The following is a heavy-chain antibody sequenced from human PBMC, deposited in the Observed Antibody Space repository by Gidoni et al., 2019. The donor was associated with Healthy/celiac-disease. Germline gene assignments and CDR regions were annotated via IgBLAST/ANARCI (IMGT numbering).Heavy chain of an antibody. J-gene: IGHJ4*02. V-gene: IGHV1-69*01. D-gene: IGHD2-2*01. CDR1: GGTFSSYA. CDR2: IIPIFGTA. Sequence: QVQLVQSGAEVKKPGSSVKVSCKASGGTFSSYAISWVRQAPGQGLEWMGGIIPIFGTANYAQKFQGRVTITADESTSTAYMELSSLRSEDTAVYYCARSVVRYCSSTSCYPLDYWGQGTLVTVSS. CDR3: ARSVVRYCSSTSCYPLDY.